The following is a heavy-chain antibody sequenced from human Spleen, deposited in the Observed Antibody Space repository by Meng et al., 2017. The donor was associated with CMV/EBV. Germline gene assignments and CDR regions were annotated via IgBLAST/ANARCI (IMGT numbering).Heavy chain of an antibody. Sequence: ASVKVSCKASGYTFTSYDINWVRQATGKGLEWMGWMNPNNGNTGYAQKFQGIVTITRNTAISTAYMELSSLRSEDTAVYYCARVKLNYYGSGVGYYGMEVWGQGTTVTVSS. D-gene: IGHD3-10*01. J-gene: IGHJ6*02. V-gene: IGHV1-8*03. CDR3: ARVKLNYYGSGVGYYGMEV. CDR2: MNPNNGNT. CDR1: GYTFTSYD.